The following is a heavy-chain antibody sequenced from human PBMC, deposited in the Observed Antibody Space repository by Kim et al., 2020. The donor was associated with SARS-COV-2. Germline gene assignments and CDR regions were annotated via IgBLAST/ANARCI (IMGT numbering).Heavy chain of an antibody. CDR3: ARDPWPEYSSSS. Sequence: YADSVKGRFTISRDNAKNSLYLQMNSLRAEDTAVYYCARDPWPEYSSSSWGQGTLVTVSS. D-gene: IGHD6-6*01. J-gene: IGHJ5*02. V-gene: IGHV3-21*01.